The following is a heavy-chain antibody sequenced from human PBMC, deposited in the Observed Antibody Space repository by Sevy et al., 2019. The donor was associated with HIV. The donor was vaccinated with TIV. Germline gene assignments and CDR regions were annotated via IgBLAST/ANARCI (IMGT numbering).Heavy chain of an antibody. CDR1: GASVRSDSYY. D-gene: IGHD3-16*01. CDR2: ISGTT. Sequence: SETLSLTCAVSGASVRSDSYYWTCIRQTPGRGLEWIGHISGTTSYNPSLKSRLTISRDTSKKQFSLTLSSVTAADTAVYYCASAKKLADTYYDSTVYYSFAYWGPGTLVTVSS. V-gene: IGHV4-61*01. CDR3: ASAKKLADTYYDSTVYYSFAY. J-gene: IGHJ4*02.